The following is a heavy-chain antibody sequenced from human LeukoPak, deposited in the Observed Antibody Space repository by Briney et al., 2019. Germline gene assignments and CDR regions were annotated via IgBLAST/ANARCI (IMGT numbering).Heavy chain of an antibody. J-gene: IGHJ3*02. CDR1: GGSISSSSYY. Sequence: PSETLSLTCTVSGGSISSSSYYWGWTRQPPGKGLEWIVSIYYSGSTYYNPSLKSRVTISVDTSKNQFSLKLSSVTAADTAVYYCARAPRDDSGGYFSGSGAFDIWGQGTMVTVSS. CDR2: IYYSGST. D-gene: IGHD3-22*01. CDR3: ARAPRDDSGGYFSGSGAFDI. V-gene: IGHV4-39*07.